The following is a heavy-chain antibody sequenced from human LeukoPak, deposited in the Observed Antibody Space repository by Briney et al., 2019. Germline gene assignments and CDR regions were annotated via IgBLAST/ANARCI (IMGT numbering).Heavy chain of an antibody. CDR2: IIPIFGTA. Sequence: GSSVKVSCKASGGTFSSYAISWVRQAPGQGLEWMGGIIPIFGTANYAQKFQGRVTITADESTNTAYMELSSLRSDDTAVYYCARCIPTTMINYFDHWGQGTLVTVSS. J-gene: IGHJ4*02. V-gene: IGHV1-69*01. CDR3: ARCIPTTMINYFDH. D-gene: IGHD3-22*01. CDR1: GGTFSSYA.